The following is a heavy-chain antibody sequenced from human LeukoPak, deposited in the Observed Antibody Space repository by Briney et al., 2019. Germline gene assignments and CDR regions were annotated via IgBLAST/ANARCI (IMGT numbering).Heavy chain of an antibody. CDR3: AKNGYCSGGSCYSLTDY. Sequence: GGSLRLSCAASGFTFSSYAMRWVRQAPGKGLEWVSAISGSGGSTYYADSVKGRFTISRDNSKNTLYLQMNSLRAEDTAVYYCAKNGYCSGGSCYSLTDYWGQGTLVTVSS. CDR1: GFTFSSYA. J-gene: IGHJ4*02. CDR2: ISGSGGST. D-gene: IGHD2-15*01. V-gene: IGHV3-23*01.